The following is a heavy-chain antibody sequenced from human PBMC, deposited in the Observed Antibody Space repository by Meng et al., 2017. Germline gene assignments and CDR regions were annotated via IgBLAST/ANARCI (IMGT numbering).Heavy chain of an antibody. V-gene: IGHV1-69*02. J-gene: IGHJ3*02. CDR1: GGTFSSYT. CDR3: ARCRDGYKLAFDI. Sequence: SVKVSCKASGGTFSSYTISWVRQAPGQGLEWMRRIIPILGIANYAQKFQGRVTITADKSTSTAYMELSSLRSEDTAVYYCARCRDGYKLAFDIWGQGTMVTVSS. CDR2: IIPILGIA. D-gene: IGHD5-24*01.